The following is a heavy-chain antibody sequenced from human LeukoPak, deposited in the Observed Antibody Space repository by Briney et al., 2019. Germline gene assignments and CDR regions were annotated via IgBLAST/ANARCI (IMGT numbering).Heavy chain of an antibody. J-gene: IGHJ5*02. D-gene: IGHD2-8*01. CDR3: AKGFTKNWFDP. Sequence: GGSLRLSCAASGFTFSSYGMHWVRQAPGKGLEWVAVISYDGSNKYYADSVKGRFTISRDNSKNTLYLQMNSLRAEDTAVYYCAKGFTKNWFDPWGQGTLVTVSS. CDR2: ISYDGSNK. V-gene: IGHV3-30*18. CDR1: GFTFSSYG.